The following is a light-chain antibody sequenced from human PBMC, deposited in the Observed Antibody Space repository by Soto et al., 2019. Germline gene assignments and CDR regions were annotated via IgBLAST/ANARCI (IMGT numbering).Light chain of an antibody. V-gene: IGKV1-6*01. J-gene: IGKJ1*01. CDR2: AAS. Sequence: ATQMTQSPSSLSASVGDRVTIACRASQGIRTELGWYQQNPGEAPKLLIYAASTLQSGVPSRFSGSGSGTDFPLTISSLQPEDFATYYCLQDYDYPRTFGQGTKVEMK. CDR1: QGIRTE. CDR3: LQDYDYPRT.